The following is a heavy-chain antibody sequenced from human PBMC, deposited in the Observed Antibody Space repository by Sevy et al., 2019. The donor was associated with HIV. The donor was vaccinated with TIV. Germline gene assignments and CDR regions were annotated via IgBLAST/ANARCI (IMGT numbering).Heavy chain of an antibody. D-gene: IGHD3-22*01. CDR2: ITTSSSIT. Sequence: GGSLRLSCAXXXFTFSLXSMTWVRQAPGKGPEWISYITTSSSITYYADSVKGRFTISRDNAKNSLYLQMSSLRVEDTAVYXCARXXXXSSXFSGXYHLXXXGQGTLVTVSS. V-gene: IGHV3-48*01. J-gene: IGHJ4*02. CDR1: XFTFSLXS. CDR3: ARXXXXSSXFSGXYHLXX.